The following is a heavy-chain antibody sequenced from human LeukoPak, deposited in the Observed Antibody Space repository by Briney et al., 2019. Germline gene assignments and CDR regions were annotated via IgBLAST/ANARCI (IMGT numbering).Heavy chain of an antibody. J-gene: IGHJ6*02. CDR3: ARGNYYGMDV. Sequence: GGSLRLSCAASGFTFSSHWMHWVRQAPGKGLLWVSRINSVGTTTYYADSVKGRFTISRDNAENTLYLQVNSLRAEDTAVYYCARGNYYGMDVWGQGTTVTVSS. V-gene: IGHV3-74*01. CDR2: INSVGTTT. CDR1: GFTFSSHW.